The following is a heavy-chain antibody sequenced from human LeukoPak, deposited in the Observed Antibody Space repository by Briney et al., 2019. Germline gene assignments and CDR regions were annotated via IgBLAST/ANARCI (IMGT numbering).Heavy chain of an antibody. J-gene: IGHJ4*02. CDR3: VRDRGYSTFDY. CDR1: GFLFSNSW. D-gene: IGHD4-23*01. Sequence: GGSLRLSCEASGFLFSNSWMSWVRQAPGKGLEWMANINQDGSERNYVDSVKGRLTISRDDAKESLYLQMNGLRAEDTAVYFCVRDRGYSTFDYWGQGTLVTVSS. V-gene: IGHV3-7*03. CDR2: INQDGSER.